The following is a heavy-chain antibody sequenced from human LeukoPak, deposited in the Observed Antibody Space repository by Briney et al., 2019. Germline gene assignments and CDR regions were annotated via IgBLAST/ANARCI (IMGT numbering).Heavy chain of an antibody. CDR3: AKDTGKYYFDY. Sequence: GGSLRLSCAASGFTFSSYWMSWVRQAPGKGLEWVAVIWYDGSNKYYADSVKGRFTISRDNSKNTLYLQMNSLRAEDTAVYYCAKDTGKYYFDYWGQGTLVTVSS. CDR2: IWYDGSNK. CDR1: GFTFSSYW. D-gene: IGHD1-1*01. J-gene: IGHJ4*02. V-gene: IGHV3-33*06.